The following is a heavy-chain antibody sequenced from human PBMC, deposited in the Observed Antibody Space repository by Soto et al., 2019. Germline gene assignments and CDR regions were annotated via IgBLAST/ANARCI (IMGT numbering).Heavy chain of an antibody. CDR1: GFTFSSYA. J-gene: IGHJ4*02. CDR2: ISYDGSNK. Sequence: QVQLVESGGGVVQPGRSLRLSCAASGFTFSSYAMHWVRQAPGKGLEWVAVISYDGSNKYYADSVKGRFTISRDNSKNTLYLQMHSLRAEDTAVYYCVSELLEEYSSSSRVLGYFDYWGQGTLVTVSS. V-gene: IGHV3-30-3*01. D-gene: IGHD6-6*01. CDR3: VSELLEEYSSSSRVLGYFDY.